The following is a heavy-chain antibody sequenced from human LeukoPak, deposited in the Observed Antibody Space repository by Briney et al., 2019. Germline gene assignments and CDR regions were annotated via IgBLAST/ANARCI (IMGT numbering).Heavy chain of an antibody. Sequence: GESLKISCKGSGYSFTSYWIAWVRQMPGKGLEWMGIIYPGDSDSRYSPSFQGQVTISGDKSINTAYLQWSSLKASDTAMYYCARHSAYSSSWPDYWGQGTLVTVSS. D-gene: IGHD6-13*01. V-gene: IGHV5-51*01. CDR1: GYSFTSYW. CDR2: IYPGDSDS. CDR3: ARHSAYSSSWPDY. J-gene: IGHJ4*02.